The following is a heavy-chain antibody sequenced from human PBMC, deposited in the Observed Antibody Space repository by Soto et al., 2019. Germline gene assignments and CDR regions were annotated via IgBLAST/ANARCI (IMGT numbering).Heavy chain of an antibody. Sequence: ASVKVSCKASGGTFSSYTISWVRQAPGQGLEWMGRIIPILGIANYAQKFQGRVTITADKSTSTAYMELSSLRSEDTAVYYCARVSSGWHWYFDYWGQGTLVTVSS. CDR2: IIPILGIA. V-gene: IGHV1-69*02. D-gene: IGHD6-19*01. CDR3: ARVSSGWHWYFDY. J-gene: IGHJ4*02. CDR1: GGTFSSYT.